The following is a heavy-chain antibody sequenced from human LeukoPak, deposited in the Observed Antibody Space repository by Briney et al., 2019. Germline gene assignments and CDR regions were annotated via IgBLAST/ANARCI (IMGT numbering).Heavy chain of an antibody. CDR1: GFTFSSYA. CDR2: ISGSGGST. V-gene: IGHV3-23*01. D-gene: IGHD1-26*01. Sequence: GGSLRLSCAASGFTFSSYAMSWVRQAPGKGREWVSAISGSGGSTYYADSVKGRFTISRDNSKNTLYLQMNSLRAEDTAVYYCAKEGDIVGATEIDYWGQGTLVTVSS. CDR3: AKEGDIVGATEIDY. J-gene: IGHJ4*02.